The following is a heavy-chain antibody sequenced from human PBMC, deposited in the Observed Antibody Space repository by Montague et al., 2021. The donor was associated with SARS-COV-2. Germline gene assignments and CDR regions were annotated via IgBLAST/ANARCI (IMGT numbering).Heavy chain of an antibody. CDR1: GDSVSSNSVA. J-gene: IGHJ4*02. Sequence: CAISGDSVSSNSVAWSWIRQSPSIGLALLVMTYYRSKWYSDYAPSVRGRLTVNPDASKNEFSLELNYVTPEDTAVYYCVRYSGWFYFDFWGQGTLVTVSS. V-gene: IGHV6-1*01. CDR2: TYYRSKWYS. CDR3: VRYSGWFYFDF. D-gene: IGHD6-19*01.